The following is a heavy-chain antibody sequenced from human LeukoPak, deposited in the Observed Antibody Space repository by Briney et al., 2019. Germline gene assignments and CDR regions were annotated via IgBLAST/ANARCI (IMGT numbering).Heavy chain of an antibody. J-gene: IGHJ1*01. Sequence: PGGSLRLSCAASGFTFSSYGMHWVRQAPGKGLEWVSSISSSSSYIYYADSVKGRFAISRDNAKNSLYLQMNSLRAEDTAVYYCARGEGLYPEYFQHWGQGTLVTVSS. V-gene: IGHV3-21*01. CDR1: GFTFSSYG. CDR3: ARGEGLYPEYFQH. D-gene: IGHD3-16*02. CDR2: ISSSSSYI.